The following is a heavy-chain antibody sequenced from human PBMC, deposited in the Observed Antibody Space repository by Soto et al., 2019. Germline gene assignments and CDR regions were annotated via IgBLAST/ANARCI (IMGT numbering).Heavy chain of an antibody. D-gene: IGHD3-3*01. CDR1: GGSFSGYY. J-gene: IGHJ6*02. CDR3: ARGLDFWSGYYTYYYGMDV. Sequence: SDTLSLTCAVHGGSFSGYYWSWIRQPPGKGLEWTGEINHSGSTNYNPSLKSRVTISVDTSKNQFSLKLSSVTAADTAVYYCARGLDFWSGYYTYYYGMDVWGQGTMVTVSS. CDR2: INHSGST. V-gene: IGHV4-34*01.